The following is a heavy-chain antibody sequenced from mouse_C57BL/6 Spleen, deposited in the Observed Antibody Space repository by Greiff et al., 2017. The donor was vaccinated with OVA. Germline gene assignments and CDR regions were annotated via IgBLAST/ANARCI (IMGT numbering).Heavy chain of an antibody. CDR1: GFTFSDYG. CDR2: ISSGSSTI. Sequence: EVQGVESGGGLVKPGGSLKLSCAASGFTFSDYGMHWVRQAPEKGLEWVAYISSGSSTIYYADTVKGRFTISRDNAKNTLFLQMTSLRSEDTAMYYCARGDYYGSSPSYWYFDDWGTGTTVTVSS. CDR3: ARGDYYGSSPSYWYFDD. J-gene: IGHJ1*03. D-gene: IGHD1-1*01. V-gene: IGHV5-17*01.